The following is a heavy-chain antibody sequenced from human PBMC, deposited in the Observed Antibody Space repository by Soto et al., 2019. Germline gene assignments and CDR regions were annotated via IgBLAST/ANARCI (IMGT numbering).Heavy chain of an antibody. Sequence: QVQLVQSGAEEKKPGASVKVSCKASGYTFTSYAMHWVRQAPGQRLEWMGWINAGNGNTKYSQKFQGRVTITRDTSASTGQQGPSRLRTEETAVEFRWRKWGYYLIDCHWGQGTLVTVSS. CDR3: WRKWGYYLIDCH. J-gene: IGHJ4*01. CDR2: INAGNGNT. V-gene: IGHV1-3*05. D-gene: IGHD3-22*01. CDR1: GYTFTSYA.